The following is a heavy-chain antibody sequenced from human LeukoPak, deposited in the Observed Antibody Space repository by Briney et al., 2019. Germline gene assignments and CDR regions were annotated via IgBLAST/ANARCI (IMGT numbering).Heavy chain of an antibody. CDR3: VRDLMGSGSTTAYLHH. Sequence: GGSLRLSCAASGFTFSSYAMSWVRQAPGKGLEWVSSISRSSRHVYYAGSVKGRFTISRDNAKNSLYLQMNSLRAEDMAVYFCVRDLMGSGSTTAYLHHWGQGTLVTVSS. D-gene: IGHD1-1*01. CDR2: ISRSSRHV. CDR1: GFTFSSYA. J-gene: IGHJ1*01. V-gene: IGHV3-21*01.